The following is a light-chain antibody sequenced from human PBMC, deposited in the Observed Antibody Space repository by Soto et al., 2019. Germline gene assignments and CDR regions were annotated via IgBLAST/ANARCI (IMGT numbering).Light chain of an antibody. V-gene: IGLV2-23*02. J-gene: IGLJ1*01. CDR2: EVN. Sequence: QTVLTQPASVSGSPGQSITISCSGSRSDFGNYNLVSWYRQHPGKVPKLILFEVNKRPSGLSGRFSGSKSGNTASRTISGLQAEYEADYYCCSFTSSNTHVFGTGTKVTVL. CDR1: RSDFGNYNL. CDR3: CSFTSSNTHV.